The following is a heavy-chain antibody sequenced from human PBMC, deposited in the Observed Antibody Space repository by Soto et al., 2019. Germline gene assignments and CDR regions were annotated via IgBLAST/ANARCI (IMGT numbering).Heavy chain of an antibody. J-gene: IGHJ5*02. CDR1: GGSISSYY. V-gene: IGHV4-59*01. CDR3: ARGGPSITIFGVVFSWFDP. CDR2: IYYSGST. D-gene: IGHD3-3*01. Sequence: SETLSLTCTVSGGSISSYYWSWIRQPPGKGLEWIGYIYYSGSTNYNPSLKSRVTISMDTSKNQFSLKLSSVTAADTAVYYCARGGPSITIFGVVFSWFDPWGQGTLVTVSS.